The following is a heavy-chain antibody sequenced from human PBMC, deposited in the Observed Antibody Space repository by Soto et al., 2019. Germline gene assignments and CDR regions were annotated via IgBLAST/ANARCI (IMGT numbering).Heavy chain of an antibody. V-gene: IGHV3-9*01. D-gene: IGHD6-19*01. J-gene: IGHJ4*02. Sequence: EVQLVESGGGLVQPGRSLRLSCAASGFTFDDYAMHWVRQAPGKGLAWVSGISWNSGSIGYADSVKGRFTISRDNAKNSLYLQMNSLRAEDTALYYCAKDQGSSGWTYYFDYWGQGTLVTVSS. CDR3: AKDQGSSGWTYYFDY. CDR2: ISWNSGSI. CDR1: GFTFDDYA.